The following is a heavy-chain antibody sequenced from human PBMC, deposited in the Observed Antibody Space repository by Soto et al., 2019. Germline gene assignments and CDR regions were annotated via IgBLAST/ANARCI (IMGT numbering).Heavy chain of an antibody. CDR3: ARGWASAASYY. CDR1: GGSFSGYY. D-gene: IGHD6-13*01. V-gene: IGHV4-34*01. CDR2: INHSGST. J-gene: IGHJ4*02. Sequence: PSETLSLTCAVYGGSFSGYYWSWIRQPPGKGLEWIGEINHSGSTNYNPSLKSRVTISVDTSKNQFSLKLSSVTAADTAVYYCARGWASAASYYWGQGTLVTVS.